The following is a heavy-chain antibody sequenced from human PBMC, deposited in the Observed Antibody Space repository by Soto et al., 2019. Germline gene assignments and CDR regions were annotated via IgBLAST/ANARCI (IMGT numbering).Heavy chain of an antibody. CDR2: TIPIFGTA. Sequence: QVQLVQSGAEVKKPGSSVKVSCKASGGTFSSYAISWVRQAPGQGLEWMGGTIPIFGTANYAQKFQGRVMITADKSTSTAYMELGSLRSEDTAVYYCASGYSDGSAYYSGMDVWGQGTTVTVSS. J-gene: IGHJ6*02. D-gene: IGHD5-18*01. V-gene: IGHV1-69*06. CDR3: ASGYSDGSAYYSGMDV. CDR1: GGTFSSYA.